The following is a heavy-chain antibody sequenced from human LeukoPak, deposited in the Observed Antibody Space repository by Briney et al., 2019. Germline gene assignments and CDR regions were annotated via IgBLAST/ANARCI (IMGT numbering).Heavy chain of an antibody. D-gene: IGHD4-17*01. CDR1: GFTFSVYW. V-gene: IGHV3-74*01. Sequence: PGGSLRLSCAASGFTFSVYWMHWVRQAPGEGLVWVSRTDSDGSDISYADSVKGRFTMSRDNAKNTLFLQMNSLRVEDTAVYYCTRDRRYGGMDVWGQGTTVTVSS. CDR3: TRDRRYGGMDV. J-gene: IGHJ6*02. CDR2: TDSDGSDI.